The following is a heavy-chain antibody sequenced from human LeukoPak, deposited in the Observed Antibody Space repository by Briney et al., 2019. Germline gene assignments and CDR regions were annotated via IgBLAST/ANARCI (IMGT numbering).Heavy chain of an antibody. CDR1: GGSVSSDY. J-gene: IGHJ3*02. CDR3: ARDQGYYYDSSGTDDAFDI. Sequence: PSETLSLTCTVSGGSVSSDYWSWIRQPPGKGLEWIGYMHSNGNSAYNPSLSSRVTVSLDTSKNQFSLKLSSVTAADTAVYYCARDQGYYYDSSGTDDAFDIWGQGTMVTVSS. CDR2: MHSNGNS. D-gene: IGHD3-22*01. V-gene: IGHV4-59*02.